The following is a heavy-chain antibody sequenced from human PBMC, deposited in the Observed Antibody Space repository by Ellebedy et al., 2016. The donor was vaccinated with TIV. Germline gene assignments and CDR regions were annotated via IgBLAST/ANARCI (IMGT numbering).Heavy chain of an antibody. Sequence: SETLSLXXTVSGGSISSYYWSWIRQPPGKGLEWIGYIYYSGSTNYNPSLKSRVTISVDTSKNQFSLKLSSVTAADTAVYYCAVQGYCSGGSCYKVDYWGQGTLVTVSS. D-gene: IGHD2-15*01. CDR2: IYYSGST. CDR1: GGSISSYY. CDR3: AVQGYCSGGSCYKVDY. V-gene: IGHV4-59*08. J-gene: IGHJ4*02.